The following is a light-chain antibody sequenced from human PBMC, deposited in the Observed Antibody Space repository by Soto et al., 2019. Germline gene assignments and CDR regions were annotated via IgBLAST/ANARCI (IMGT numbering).Light chain of an antibody. CDR2: EAS. Sequence: QSVLTQPASVSGSPGQSITISCTGTISDVGSYNLVSWYQQHPGNAPKVIIYEASKRPSGVSDRFSGSKSGNTASLTISGLQTEDEADYYCCSYAGGYTWVFGGGTKLTVL. CDR3: CSYAGGYTWV. V-gene: IGLV2-23*01. CDR1: ISDVGSYNL. J-gene: IGLJ3*02.